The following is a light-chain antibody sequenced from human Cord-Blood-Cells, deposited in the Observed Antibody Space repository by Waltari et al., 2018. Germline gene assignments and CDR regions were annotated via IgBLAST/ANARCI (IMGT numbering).Light chain of an antibody. J-gene: IGKJ3*01. CDR3: QQYSSTPFT. V-gene: IGKV4-1*01. CDR2: WAS. Sequence: DIVMTQSPDSLAVSLGERATINCKSSQSVLYSSNNKNYLAWYQQKPGQPPKLLIYWASTRESGVSDRFSGSRSGTDFTITLRCLQAEDVAGYYCQQYSSTPFTFGPGTKVDIK. CDR1: QSVLYSSNNKNY.